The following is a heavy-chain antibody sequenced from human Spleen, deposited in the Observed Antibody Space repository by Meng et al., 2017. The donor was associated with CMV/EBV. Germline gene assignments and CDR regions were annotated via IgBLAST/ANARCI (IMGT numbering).Heavy chain of an antibody. Sequence: VQLQPVGVGLCQASATLSLPCVVYGWSFSGYYWSWIRQPPGKGLEWIGEINHSGSTNYNPSLKSRVTISVDTSKNQFSLKLSSVTAADTAVYYCARGRTYYYDSTGYWGAFDIWGQGTMVTVSS. CDR3: ARGRTYYYDSTGYWGAFDI. CDR1: GWSFSGYY. J-gene: IGHJ3*02. D-gene: IGHD3-22*01. V-gene: IGHV4-34*01. CDR2: INHSGST.